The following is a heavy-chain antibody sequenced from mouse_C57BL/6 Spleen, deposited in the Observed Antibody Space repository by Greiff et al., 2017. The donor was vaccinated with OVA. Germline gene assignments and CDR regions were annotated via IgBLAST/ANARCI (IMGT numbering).Heavy chain of an antibody. D-gene: IGHD2-3*01. CDR2: IDPETGGT. J-gene: IGHJ2*01. CDR3: TRGYDGPYYFDY. CDR1: GYTFTDYE. Sequence: VQLQQSGAELVRPGASVTLSCKASGYTFTDYEMHWVKQTPVHGLEWIGAIDPETGGTAYNQKFKGKAILTADKSSSTAYMELRSLTSEDSAVYYCTRGYDGPYYFDYWGQGTTLTVSS. V-gene: IGHV1-15*01.